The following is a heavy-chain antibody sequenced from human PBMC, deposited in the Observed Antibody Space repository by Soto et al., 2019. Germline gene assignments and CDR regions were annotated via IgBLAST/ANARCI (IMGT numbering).Heavy chain of an antibody. CDR2: IKSKTDGGTT. J-gene: IGHJ5*02. Sequence: PGGSLRLSCAASGFTFSNAWMSWVRQAPGKGLEWVGRIKSKTDGGTTDYAAPVKGRFTISRDDSKNTLYLQMNSLRAEDTAVYYCAKDKGIQLWPHNWFDPWGQGTLVTVSS. V-gene: IGHV3-15*01. D-gene: IGHD5-18*01. CDR1: GFTFSNAW. CDR3: AKDKGIQLWPHNWFDP.